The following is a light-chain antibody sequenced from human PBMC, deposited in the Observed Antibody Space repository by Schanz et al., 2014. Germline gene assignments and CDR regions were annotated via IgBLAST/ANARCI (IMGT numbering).Light chain of an antibody. Sequence: QSALTQPPSASGSPGQSVTISCTGTSSDVGRYKYVTWYQQHPGKAPKLIIYEVTERPSGVPDRFSGSKSGNTASLAITGLQAEDEADYYCQSYDSSLSGSVFGGGTKLTVL. CDR3: QSYDSSLSGSV. V-gene: IGLV2-8*01. CDR2: EVT. CDR1: SSDVGRYKY. J-gene: IGLJ3*02.